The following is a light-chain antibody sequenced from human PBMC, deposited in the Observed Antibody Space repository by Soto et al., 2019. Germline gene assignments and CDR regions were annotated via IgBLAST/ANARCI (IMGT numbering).Light chain of an antibody. CDR2: DAS. CDR3: QQYNSFWT. CDR1: QSISSW. V-gene: IGKV1-5*01. Sequence: DIQMTQSPSTLSASVGDRVTITCRASQSISSWLAWYQQKPGKAPRLLISDASYLERGVPSMFSGSGSGTEFTLTISDLQPDDLATYYCQQYNSFWTFGQGTKVEI. J-gene: IGKJ1*01.